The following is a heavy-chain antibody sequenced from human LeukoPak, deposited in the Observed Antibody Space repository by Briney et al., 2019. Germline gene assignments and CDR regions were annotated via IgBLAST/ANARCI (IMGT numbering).Heavy chain of an antibody. Sequence: GGSLRLSCAASGFTFSSYWMHWVRQAPGKGLVWVPRINGDGSSTSYADSVKGRFTISRDNAKNTLYLQMNSLRAEDTAVYYCARGYSSSYRIDYWGQGTLVTVSS. CDR2: INGDGSST. CDR1: GFTFSSYW. V-gene: IGHV3-74*01. CDR3: ARGYSSSYRIDY. D-gene: IGHD6-6*01. J-gene: IGHJ4*02.